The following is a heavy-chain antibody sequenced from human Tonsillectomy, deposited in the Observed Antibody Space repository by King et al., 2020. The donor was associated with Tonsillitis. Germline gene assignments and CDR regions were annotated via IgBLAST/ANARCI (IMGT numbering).Heavy chain of an antibody. V-gene: IGHV4-39*01. J-gene: IGHJ4*02. CDR2: IYYSGST. CDR3: ARANYYDFWSGYPYFDY. D-gene: IGHD3-3*01. CDR1: GGSISSSSYY. Sequence: LQLQESGPGLVRPSETLSLTCTVSGGSISSSSYYWGWIRQPPGKGLEWIGSIYYSGSTYYNPSLKSRVTISVDTSKNQVSLKLSSVTAADTAVYSCARANYYDFWSGYPYFDYWGQGTLVTVSS.